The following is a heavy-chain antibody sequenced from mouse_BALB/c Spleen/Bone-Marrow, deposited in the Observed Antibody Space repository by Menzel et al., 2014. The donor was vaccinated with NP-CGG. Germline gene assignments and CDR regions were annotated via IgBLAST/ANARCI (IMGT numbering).Heavy chain of an antibody. CDR2: ISNGGCST. D-gene: IGHD2-1*01. Sequence: EVQVVESGGGLVQPGGSLKLSCAASGFTFSSYTMSWVRQTPEKRLEWVAYISNGGCSTYYPDTVKGRFTISRDNAKNTLYLQMSSLKSEDTAMYYCARQIYFPYFDYWGQGTTLTVSS. J-gene: IGHJ2*01. CDR3: ARQIYFPYFDY. V-gene: IGHV5-12-2*01. CDR1: GFTFSSYT.